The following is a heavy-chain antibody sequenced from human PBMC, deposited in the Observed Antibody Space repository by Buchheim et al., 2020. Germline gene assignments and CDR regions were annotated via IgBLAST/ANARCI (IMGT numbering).Heavy chain of an antibody. J-gene: IGHJ5*02. D-gene: IGHD6-6*01. CDR3: ARDGGEYSRQNWFDP. Sequence: QVQLVESGGGVVQPGRSLRLSCAASGFTFSSYGMHWVRQAPGKGLEWVAVIWYDGSNKYYADSVKGRFTISRDNSKNTLYLQMNSLRAEDTAVYYCARDGGEYSRQNWFDPWGQGTL. CDR1: GFTFSSYG. V-gene: IGHV3-33*01. CDR2: IWYDGSNK.